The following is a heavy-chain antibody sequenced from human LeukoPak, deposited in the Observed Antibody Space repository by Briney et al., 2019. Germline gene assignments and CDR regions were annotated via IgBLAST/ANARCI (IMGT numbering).Heavy chain of an antibody. D-gene: IGHD3-10*01. J-gene: IGHJ4*02. V-gene: IGHV3-30*02. CDR2: IRYDGSKK. CDR3: AKDRPPQYDSGTYSDY. Sequence: GGSLRLSCVASGFTFSSYGIHWIRRAPGKGLEWVAFIRYDGSKKFYSDSVKGRFTISRDNSRNTLYLQMNSLRTDDTAVYFCAKDRPPQYDSGTYSDYWGQGTLVTVSS. CDR1: GFTFSSYG.